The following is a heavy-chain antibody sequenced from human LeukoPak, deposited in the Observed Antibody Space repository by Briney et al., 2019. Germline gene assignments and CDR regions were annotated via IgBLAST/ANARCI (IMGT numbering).Heavy chain of an antibody. CDR3: ARQAYYYGSGSWRYYYYMDV. CDR1: GYSFTSYW. V-gene: IGHV5-51*01. D-gene: IGHD3-10*01. Sequence: GESLKISCKGSGYSFTSYWIGWVRQMPGKGLEWMGIIYPGDSDTRYSPSFQGQVTISADESISTAYLQWSSLKASDTAMYYCARQAYYYGSGSWRYYYYMDVWGKGTTVTVSS. J-gene: IGHJ6*03. CDR2: IYPGDSDT.